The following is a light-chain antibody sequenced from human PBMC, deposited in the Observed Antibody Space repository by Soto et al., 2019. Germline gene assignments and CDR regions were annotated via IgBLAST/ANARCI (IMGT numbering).Light chain of an antibody. Sequence: DLPMTQSPSTLSASVGDRVTITCRASQSISGWLAWYQQKPGKAPNLLIYDASSLERGVPSRFSGSGFGTEVTLTISSLQPADFATYYCQHYDSYPITFGQGTRLEIK. CDR2: DAS. V-gene: IGKV1-5*01. J-gene: IGKJ5*01. CDR3: QHYDSYPIT. CDR1: QSISGW.